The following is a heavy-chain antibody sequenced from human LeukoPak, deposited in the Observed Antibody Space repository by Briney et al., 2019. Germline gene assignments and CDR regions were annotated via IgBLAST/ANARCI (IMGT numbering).Heavy chain of an antibody. D-gene: IGHD4-17*01. V-gene: IGHV4-39*07. CDR1: GGSISSSSYY. CDR3: ARSGYGDGDYFDF. Sequence: PSETLSLTCTVSGGSISSSSYYWGWIRQPPGKGLEWIGEIHHSGSTHYNPSLKSRVVMSVDTSKSQFSLKLSSVTAADTAVYYCARSGYGDGDYFDFWGQGILITVSS. J-gene: IGHJ4*02. CDR2: IHHSGST.